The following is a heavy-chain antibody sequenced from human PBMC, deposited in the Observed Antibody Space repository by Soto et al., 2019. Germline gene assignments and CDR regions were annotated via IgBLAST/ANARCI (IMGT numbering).Heavy chain of an antibody. CDR2: INRSGGTT. D-gene: IGHD3-10*01. CDR3: ARESEGHYYGAGSSFDY. Sequence: QVQLVQSGAEVKKPGASVKVSCKASGYTFTNYYIHWVRQAPGQGLEWMGIINRSGGTTTYAQRFQGRVTVTRDTSTNTVNMERNSLRSEDTAVYDCARESEGHYYGAGSSFDYRGQGTLVTVSS. CDR1: GYTFTNYY. J-gene: IGHJ4*02. V-gene: IGHV1-46*01.